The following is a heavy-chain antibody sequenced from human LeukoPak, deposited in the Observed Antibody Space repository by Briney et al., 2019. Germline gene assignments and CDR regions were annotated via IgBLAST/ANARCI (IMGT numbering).Heavy chain of an antibody. Sequence: GGSLRLSCTASGITFHSFAMSWVRLPAGKGLEWVSTISGGAASTYYAESVRGRFTISRDNSENTLYLQMDNLRAEDSAIYYCANDHHNFDHTQFSYYFDSWGQGALVTVSS. CDR2: ISGGAAST. V-gene: IGHV3-23*01. J-gene: IGHJ4*02. CDR1: GITFHSFA. CDR3: ANDHHNFDHTQFSYYFDS. D-gene: IGHD1-20*01.